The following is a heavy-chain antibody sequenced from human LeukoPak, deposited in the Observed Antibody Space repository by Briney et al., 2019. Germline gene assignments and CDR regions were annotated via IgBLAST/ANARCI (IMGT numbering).Heavy chain of an antibody. Sequence: TGGSLRLSCAASGFTVSSNYMSWVRQAPGKGLEWVSVIYSGGSTYYADSVKGRFTISRDNSKNTLYLQMNSLRAEDTAVYYCARAPPDYSGSYPFDYWGQGTLVTVSS. D-gene: IGHD1-26*01. CDR3: ARAPPDYSGSYPFDY. J-gene: IGHJ4*02. CDR2: IYSGGST. CDR1: GFTVSSNY. V-gene: IGHV3-53*01.